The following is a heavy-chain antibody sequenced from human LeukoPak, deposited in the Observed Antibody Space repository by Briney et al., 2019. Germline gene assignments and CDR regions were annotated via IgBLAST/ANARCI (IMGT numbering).Heavy chain of an antibody. D-gene: IGHD2-21*01. CDR3: ARGLKTLVDP. CDR2: IKQDGSEK. CDR1: GFTFSSYW. V-gene: IGHV3-7*01. Sequence: GGSLRLSCVGSGFTFSSYWMTWVRQAPGKGLESVANIKQDGSEKYYVDSVKGRFTVSRDNAKSSLYLQMNSLRAEDTAVYYCARGLKTLVDPWGQGTPVTVSS. J-gene: IGHJ5*02.